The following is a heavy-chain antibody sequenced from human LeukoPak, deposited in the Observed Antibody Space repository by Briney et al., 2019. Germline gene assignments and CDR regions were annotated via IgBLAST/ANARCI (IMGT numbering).Heavy chain of an antibody. J-gene: IGHJ4*02. CDR2: IYYSGTT. CDR3: AKEVQLGVGGFFDY. V-gene: IGHV4-39*07. Sequence: SQTLSLTCTVSGGSISASSYYWGWIRQPPGEGLEWIGSIYYSGTTYCNPPLKGRVTISLDTSKNQFSLKLSSVTAADTAVYYCAKEVQLGVGGFFDYWGQGTLVTVSS. CDR1: GGSISASSYY. D-gene: IGHD1-1*01.